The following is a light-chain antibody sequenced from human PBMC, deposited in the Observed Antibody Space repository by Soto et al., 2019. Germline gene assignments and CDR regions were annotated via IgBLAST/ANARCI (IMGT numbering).Light chain of an antibody. CDR2: DVS. CDR1: QSVTKC. CDR3: QQCNNWPLIT. V-gene: IGKV3-11*01. Sequence: IVLTQSPATLSLSPGERATLSCRASQSVTKCLAWYQQQPGQAPRLLIYDVSSRAPGIPARFSGSGSGTDFTLTISSLEPEDFAVYYCQQCNNWPLITFGQGTRLEIK. J-gene: IGKJ5*01.